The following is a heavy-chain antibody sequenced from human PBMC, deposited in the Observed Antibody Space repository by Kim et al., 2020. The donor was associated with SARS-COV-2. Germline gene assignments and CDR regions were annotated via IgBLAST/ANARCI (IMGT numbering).Heavy chain of an antibody. CDR1: GGTFSSYA. V-gene: IGHV1-69*13. Sequence: SVKVSCKASGGTFSSYAISWVRQAPGQGLEWMGGIIPIFGTANYAQKFQGRVTITADESTSTAYMELSSLRSEDTAVYYCAREKVPDYGDYLTPRGAFDIWGQGTMVTVSS. D-gene: IGHD4-17*01. CDR2: IIPIFGTA. J-gene: IGHJ3*02. CDR3: AREKVPDYGDYLTPRGAFDI.